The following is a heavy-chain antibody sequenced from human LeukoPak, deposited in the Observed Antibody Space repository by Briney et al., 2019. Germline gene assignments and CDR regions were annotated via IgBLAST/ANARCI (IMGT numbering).Heavy chain of an antibody. J-gene: IGHJ4*02. Sequence: GGSLRLSCAASGFTFSSYGMHWVRQAPGKGLEWVAVISYDGSNKYYADSVKGRFTISRDNSKNTLYLQMNSLRAEDTAVYYCAKASGYYYDSSGYYYRYWGQGTLVTVSS. D-gene: IGHD3-22*01. CDR1: GFTFSSYG. CDR3: AKASGYYYDSSGYYYRY. CDR2: ISYDGSNK. V-gene: IGHV3-30*18.